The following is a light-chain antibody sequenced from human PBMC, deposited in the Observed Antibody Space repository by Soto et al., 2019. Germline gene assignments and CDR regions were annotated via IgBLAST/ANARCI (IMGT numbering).Light chain of an antibody. Sequence: QSVLTQPPSVSAAPGQTVTISCSGSSSNIGNNYASWYQQLPGTAPKLLIYENNKRPSGIPDRFSGSKSGTSATLGITGLQTGDEADYYCGTWDSSLSAVVFGGGTKVTVL. CDR1: SSNIGNNY. V-gene: IGLV1-51*02. J-gene: IGLJ2*01. CDR3: GTWDSSLSAVV. CDR2: ENN.